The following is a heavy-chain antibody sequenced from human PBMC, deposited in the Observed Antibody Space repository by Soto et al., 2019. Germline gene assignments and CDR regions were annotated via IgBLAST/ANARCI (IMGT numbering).Heavy chain of an antibody. V-gene: IGHV1-69*04. CDR3: AREGGYCSGGSCWGRPYYHPDI. CDR2: IIPILGIA. D-gene: IGHD2-15*01. CDR1: GDTFSSYT. J-gene: IGHJ3*02. Sequence: GASVKVSCKASGDTFSSYTISWVRQAPGQGLEWMGRIIPILGIANYAQKFQGRVTITADKSTSTAYMELSSLRSEDTAVYYCAREGGYCSGGSCWGRPYYHPDIWGQGTMVTVSS.